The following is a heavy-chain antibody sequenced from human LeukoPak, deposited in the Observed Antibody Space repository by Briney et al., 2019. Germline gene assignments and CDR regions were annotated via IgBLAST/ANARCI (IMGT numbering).Heavy chain of an antibody. Sequence: PSETLSLTCTVSGGSISSYYWSWIRQPSGKGLEWIGYIYYSGSTNYNPSLKSRVTISVDTFKNQFSLKLSSVTAADTAVYYCARSRFRYYDFWSGFDYWGQGTLVTVSS. CDR3: ARSRFRYYDFWSGFDY. V-gene: IGHV4-59*01. CDR1: GGSISSYY. CDR2: IYYSGST. D-gene: IGHD3-3*01. J-gene: IGHJ4*02.